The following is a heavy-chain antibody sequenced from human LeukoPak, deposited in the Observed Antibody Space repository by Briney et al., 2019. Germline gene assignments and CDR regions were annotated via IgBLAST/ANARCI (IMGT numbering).Heavy chain of an antibody. D-gene: IGHD3-10*01. CDR1: GFTVSSNY. CDR2: IYSGGST. V-gene: IGHV3-66*04. J-gene: IGHJ4*02. Sequence: GGPLRLSCAASGFTVSSNYMSWVRQAPGKGLEWVSIIYSGGSTYYADSVKGRFTISRDTSNNTLYLQMNSVRAEDTAVYYCAKRHVSTGSYNSWGQGTLVTVSS. CDR3: AKRHVSTGSYNS.